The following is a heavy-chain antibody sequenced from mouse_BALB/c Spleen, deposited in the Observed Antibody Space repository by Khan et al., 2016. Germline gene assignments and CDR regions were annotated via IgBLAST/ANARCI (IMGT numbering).Heavy chain of an antibody. V-gene: IGHV9-2-1*01. CDR2: INTETGEP. Sequence: QIQLVQSGPELKKPGETVKISCKASGYTFTDYSMHWVKQAPGQGLKWMGWINTETGEPTYADDFKGRFAFSLETSASTAYLQINNLKNEDTATXFGAFIYYEYDTGYWGQGTTLTVSS. CDR1: GYTFTDYS. CDR3: AFIYYEYDTGY. D-gene: IGHD2-4*01. J-gene: IGHJ2*01.